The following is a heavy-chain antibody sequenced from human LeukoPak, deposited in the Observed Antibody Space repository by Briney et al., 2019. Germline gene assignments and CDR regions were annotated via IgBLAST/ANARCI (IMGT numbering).Heavy chain of an antibody. CDR2: IYPGDSDT. J-gene: IGHJ3*02. CDR3: ARHRDYVPDI. CDR1: GYAFTSYW. V-gene: IGHV5-51*01. Sequence: KXSCKGSGYAFTSYWISWVRPMPGKGMEWMGIIYPGDSDTRYSPSFQGQVTISAAKSISTAYLQWDSLKASDTAMYYCARHRDYVPDIWGQGTMVTVSS. D-gene: IGHD3-16*01.